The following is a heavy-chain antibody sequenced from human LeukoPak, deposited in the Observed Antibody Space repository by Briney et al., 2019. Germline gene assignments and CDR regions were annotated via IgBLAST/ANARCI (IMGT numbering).Heavy chain of an antibody. CDR3: AKDRPNYHESDGHYYRRDGDY. D-gene: IGHD3-22*01. J-gene: IGHJ4*02. CDR2: IGSSGEYT. V-gene: IGHV3-23*01. CDR1: GFTFRIYA. Sequence: GGSLRLSCAASGFTFRIYAMSWVRQAPGKGLEWVSSIGSSGEYTYYEDSVKGRFTISRDNSKNTLYLQMNSLRAEDTAIYYCAKDRPNYHESDGHYYRRDGDYWGQGTLVTVSS.